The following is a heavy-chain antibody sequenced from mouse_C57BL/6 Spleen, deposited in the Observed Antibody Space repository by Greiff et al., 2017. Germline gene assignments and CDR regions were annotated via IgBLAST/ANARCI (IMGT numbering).Heavy chain of an antibody. D-gene: IGHD1-1*01. J-gene: IGHJ4*01. CDR2: INYDGSST. Sequence: EVKVVESEGGLVQPGSSMKLSCTASGFTFSDYYMAWVRQVPEKGLEWVANINYDGSSTYYLDSLKSRFIISRDNAKNILYLQMSSLKSEDAATYYCARVFTTVVATEAMDYWGQGTSVTVSS. CDR1: GFTFSDYY. V-gene: IGHV5-16*01. CDR3: ARVFTTVVATEAMDY.